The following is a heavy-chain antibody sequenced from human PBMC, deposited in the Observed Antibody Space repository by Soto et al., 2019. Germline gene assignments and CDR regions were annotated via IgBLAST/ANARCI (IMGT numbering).Heavy chain of an antibody. Sequence: QVQLQESGPGLVEPSQTLSLTCIVSGASVSSGHCWSWIRQPPGRGLEWIGHIYNGGSTYSSPSLESRVTLSLATSKNQFSLRLSSVTAADTAVYYCARGPSADKVDYWGQGTLVTVSS. CDR1: GASVSSGHC. V-gene: IGHV4-30-4*01. CDR3: ARGPSADKVDY. J-gene: IGHJ4*02. CDR2: IYNGGST. D-gene: IGHD3-3*01.